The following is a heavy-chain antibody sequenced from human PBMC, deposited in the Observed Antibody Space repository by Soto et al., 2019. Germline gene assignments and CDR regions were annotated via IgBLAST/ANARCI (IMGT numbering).Heavy chain of an antibody. Sequence: GGSQRVPCAASGVTFSSYGMHWVRQAPGKGLEWVAVIWYDGSNKYYADSVKGRFTISRDNSKNTLYLQMNSLRAEDTAVYYCAKAAAGLPTDYFDYWGQGTLVTVSS. CDR3: AKAAAGLPTDYFDY. CDR1: GVTFSSYG. D-gene: IGHD6-13*01. CDR2: IWYDGSNK. J-gene: IGHJ4*02. V-gene: IGHV3-30*02.